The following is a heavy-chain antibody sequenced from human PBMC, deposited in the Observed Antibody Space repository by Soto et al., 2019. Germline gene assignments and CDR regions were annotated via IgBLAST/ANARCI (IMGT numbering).Heavy chain of an antibody. J-gene: IGHJ5*02. CDR1: GFTFSSYS. CDR2: ISSSSSTI. CDR3: ARSTRLNDFWGGYSPNWFDP. Sequence: GGSLRLSCAASGFTFSSYSMNWVRQAPGKGLEWVSYISSSSSTIYYADSVKGRFTISRDNAKNSLYLQMNSLRDEDTAVYYCARSTRLNDFWGGYSPNWFDPWGQGTLVTVSS. V-gene: IGHV3-48*02. D-gene: IGHD3-3*01.